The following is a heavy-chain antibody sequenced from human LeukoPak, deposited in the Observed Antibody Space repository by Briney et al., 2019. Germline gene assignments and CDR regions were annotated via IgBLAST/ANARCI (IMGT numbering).Heavy chain of an antibody. CDR1: GYSSTGYY. CDR3: ARSGGGGGVFDY. V-gene: IGHV1-2*02. Sequence: GASVKVSCKASGYSSTGYYMHGVRQAPGQGLEWMGWINPNSGDTNYEQKFQGRVTMTRDTSISTAYMELSSLRSDDTAVYYCARSGGGGGVFDYWGQGTLVTVSS. CDR2: INPNSGDT. J-gene: IGHJ4*02. D-gene: IGHD3-16*01.